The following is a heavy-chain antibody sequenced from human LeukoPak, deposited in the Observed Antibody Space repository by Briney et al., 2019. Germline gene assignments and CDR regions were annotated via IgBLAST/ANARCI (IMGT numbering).Heavy chain of an antibody. CDR3: ARGFRGYSYLVS. J-gene: IGHJ4*02. V-gene: IGHV4-34*01. Sequence: SETQSLTCAVYGGSFSGYYWSWIRQPPGKGLEWIGEINHSGSTNYNPSLKSRVTISVDTSKNQFSLKLSSVTAADTAVYYCARGFRGYSYLVSWGQGTLVTVSS. CDR2: INHSGST. D-gene: IGHD5-18*01. CDR1: GGSFSGYY.